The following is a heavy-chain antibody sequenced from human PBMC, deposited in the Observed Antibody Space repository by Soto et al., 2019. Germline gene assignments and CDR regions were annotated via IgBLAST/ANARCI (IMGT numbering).Heavy chain of an antibody. D-gene: IGHD2-15*01. CDR2: ISSSSSYI. CDR3: AREAVVVAANGWFDP. Sequence: GGSLRLSCAASGFTFSSYSMNWVRQAPGKGLEWVSSISSSSSYIYYVDSVKGRSTISRDNAKNSLYLQMNSLSAEDTAVYYCAREAVVVAANGWFDPWGQGTLVTVSS. CDR1: GFTFSSYS. J-gene: IGHJ5*02. V-gene: IGHV3-21*01.